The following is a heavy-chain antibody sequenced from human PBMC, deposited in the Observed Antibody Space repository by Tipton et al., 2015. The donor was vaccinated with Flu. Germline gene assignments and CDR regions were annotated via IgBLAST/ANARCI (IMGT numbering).Heavy chain of an antibody. CDR1: GFTFSSYG. J-gene: IGHJ6*02. D-gene: IGHD2-15*01. CDR2: ISYDGSNK. CDR3: AKTKTTEYCSGGSCSSRYFYFYGMDV. V-gene: IGHV3-30*18. Sequence: SLRLSCAASGFTFSSYGMHWVRQAPGKGLEWMAVISYDGSNKYYADSVKGRFTISRDNSKNTLYLQMNSLRAEDTAVYYCAKTKTTEYCSGGSCSSRYFYFYGMDVWGQGTTVPVSS.